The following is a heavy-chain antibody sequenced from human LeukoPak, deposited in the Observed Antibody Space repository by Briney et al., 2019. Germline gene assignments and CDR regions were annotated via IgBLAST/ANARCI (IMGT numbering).Heavy chain of an antibody. CDR2: IYYTGSA. D-gene: IGHD6-6*01. V-gene: IGHV4-61*01. CDR1: GGFISSGSYY. Sequence: PSETLSLTCTVSGGFISSGSYYWTWIRQPPGKGLEWMGYIYYTGSANYNPSLESRVTISVDTSKSQFSLKLNSVTAADTAVYHCARDNLATLDSWGQGTLVTVSS. J-gene: IGHJ4*02. CDR3: ARDNLATLDS.